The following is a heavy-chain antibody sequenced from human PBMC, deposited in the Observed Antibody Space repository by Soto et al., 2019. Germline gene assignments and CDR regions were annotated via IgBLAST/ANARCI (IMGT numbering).Heavy chain of an antibody. Sequence: SETLSLTCAVYGGSFSGYYWSWIRQPPGKGLEWIGEINHSGSTNYNPSLKSRVTISVDTSKNQFSLKLSSVAAADTAVYYCARGDSSSWGMTGAFDIWGQGTMVTVSS. J-gene: IGHJ3*02. CDR3: ARGDSSSWGMTGAFDI. V-gene: IGHV4-34*01. D-gene: IGHD6-13*01. CDR1: GGSFSGYY. CDR2: INHSGST.